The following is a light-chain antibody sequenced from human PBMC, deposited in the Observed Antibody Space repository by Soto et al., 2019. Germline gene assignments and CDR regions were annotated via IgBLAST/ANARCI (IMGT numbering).Light chain of an antibody. CDR1: QSISSY. CDR2: AAS. Sequence: DIQLTQSPSSLAASVGDRVTITCRAIQSISSYLNCYHQKPGKAPKLLIYAASSLQSGVPSRFSGSGYGTDLSLARSRLQPEDFATYYCKQSYSTSITCGQATRLEIK. J-gene: IGKJ5*01. CDR3: KQSYSTSIT. V-gene: IGKV1-39*01.